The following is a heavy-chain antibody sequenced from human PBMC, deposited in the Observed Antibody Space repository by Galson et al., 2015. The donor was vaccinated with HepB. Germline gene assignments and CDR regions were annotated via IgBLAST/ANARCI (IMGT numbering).Heavy chain of an antibody. CDR1: GGTFSSYA. Sequence: CKASGGTFSSYAISWVRQAPGQGLEWMGRIIPILGIANYAQKFQGRVTITADKSTSTAYMELSSLRSEDTAVYYCARMEYSGSYYFDYWGQGTLVTVSS. CDR3: ARMEYSGSYYFDY. J-gene: IGHJ4*02. V-gene: IGHV1-69*04. CDR2: IIPILGIA. D-gene: IGHD1-26*01.